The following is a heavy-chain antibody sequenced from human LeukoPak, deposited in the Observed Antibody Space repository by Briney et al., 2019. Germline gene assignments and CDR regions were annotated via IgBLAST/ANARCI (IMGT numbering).Heavy chain of an antibody. J-gene: IGHJ4*02. CDR2: TSSSDAGT. CDR1: GFTLSTYA. CDR3: AKAPVTSCRGAYCYPFDS. Sequence: GGSLRLSCAASGFTLSTYAMSWVRQTPGKGLEWVAATSSSDAGTYHADSVRGRFTISRENSKNTLYLQMNSLRAEDAAVYFCAKAPVTSCRGAYCYPFDSWGQGTLVTVSS. D-gene: IGHD2-21*01. V-gene: IGHV3-23*01.